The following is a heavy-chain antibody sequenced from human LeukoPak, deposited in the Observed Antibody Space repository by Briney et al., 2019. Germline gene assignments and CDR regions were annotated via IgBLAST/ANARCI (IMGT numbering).Heavy chain of an antibody. Sequence: GGSLRLSCAASGFTFSSYSMNWVRQAPGKGLEWVSSISSSSSYIYHADSVKGRFTISRDNAKNSLYLQMNSLRAEDTAVYYCARDDLESGWYFDLWGRGTLVTVSS. V-gene: IGHV3-21*01. CDR3: ARDDLESGWYFDL. CDR2: ISSSSSYI. J-gene: IGHJ2*01. D-gene: IGHD1-1*01. CDR1: GFTFSSYS.